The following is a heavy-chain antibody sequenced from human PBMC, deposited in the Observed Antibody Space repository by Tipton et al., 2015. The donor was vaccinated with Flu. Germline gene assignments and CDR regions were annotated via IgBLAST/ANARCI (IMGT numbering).Heavy chain of an antibody. J-gene: IGHJ5*02. CDR3: ARRDYSNYVSDPKSWFDP. D-gene: IGHD4-11*01. Sequence: TLSLTCDVSGYPIGTGYYWGWIRQSPGKGLEWIGSISYSGTTNYNPSLDSRVSISIDTSKNQFSLKMKSVTATDMAVYYCARRDYSNYVSDPKSWFDPWGQGTLVAVSS. V-gene: IGHV4-38-2*01. CDR2: ISYSGTT. CDR1: GYPIGTGYY.